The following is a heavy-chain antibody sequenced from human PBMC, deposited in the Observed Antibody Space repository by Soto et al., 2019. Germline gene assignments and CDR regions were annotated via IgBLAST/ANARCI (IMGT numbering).Heavy chain of an antibody. CDR1: GGSISSSSYY. Sequence: QLQLQESGPGLVKPSETLSLICTVSGGSISSSSYYWGWIRQPPGKGLECIGTISYSGSTYYNPSLKSRVTTSVDTSKNQFSLRLSSVTAADTAVYYCARGGYDYWGQGTLVTVSS. CDR3: ARGGYDY. V-gene: IGHV4-39*01. D-gene: IGHD1-26*01. J-gene: IGHJ4*02. CDR2: ISYSGST.